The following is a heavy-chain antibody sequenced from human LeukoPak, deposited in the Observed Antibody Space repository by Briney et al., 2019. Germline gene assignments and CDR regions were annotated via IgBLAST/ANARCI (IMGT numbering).Heavy chain of an antibody. CDR1: GGSFSGYY. D-gene: IGHD2-15*01. CDR2: INHSGST. J-gene: IGHJ4*02. CDR3: ASGVVVAATYFDY. Sequence: SETLSLTCAVYGGSFSGYYWSWIRQPPGKGLEWIGEINHSGSTNYNPSLKSRVTTSVDTSKNQFSLKLSSVTAADTAVYYCASGVVVAATYFDYWGQGTLVTVSS. V-gene: IGHV4-34*01.